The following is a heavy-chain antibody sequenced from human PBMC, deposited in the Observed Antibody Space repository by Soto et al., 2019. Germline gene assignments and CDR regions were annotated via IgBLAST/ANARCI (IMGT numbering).Heavy chain of an antibody. CDR2: IWSDGNRK. CDR1: GFTLSDYG. V-gene: IGHV3-33*01. Sequence: QVQLVESGGGAVQPGRSLRLSCAASGFTLSDYGMHWVRQAPDKGLEWVAVIWSDGNRKYYADSVKGRFTISRDNPDNTLFLEMNSLTAYDTAVYYCVRGGKTAGGFDVWGQGTMVTVSS. CDR3: VRGGKTAGGFDV. J-gene: IGHJ3*01. D-gene: IGHD2-15*01.